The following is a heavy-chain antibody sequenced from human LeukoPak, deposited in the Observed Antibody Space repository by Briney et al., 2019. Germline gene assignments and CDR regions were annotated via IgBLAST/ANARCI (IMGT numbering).Heavy chain of an antibody. J-gene: IGHJ3*02. D-gene: IGHD3-16*01. V-gene: IGHV3-23*01. CDR1: GFTFSSFA. Sequence: PGGSLRLSCAASGFTFSSFAMNWVRQAPGKGLEWVSIISGSGDTTHYTDSVKGRFTVSRDNSKNTLYLQMNSLRAEDTAVYYCAREAYDYVGPGGNDAFDIWGQGTMVTVSS. CDR2: ISGSGDTT. CDR3: AREAYDYVGPGGNDAFDI.